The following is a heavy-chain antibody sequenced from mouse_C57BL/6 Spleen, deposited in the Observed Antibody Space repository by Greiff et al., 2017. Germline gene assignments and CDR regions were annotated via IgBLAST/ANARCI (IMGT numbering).Heavy chain of an antibody. CDR2: IYPGDGDT. J-gene: IGHJ2*01. V-gene: IGHV1-80*01. Sequence: VQLVESGAELVKPGASVKISCKASGYAFSSYWMNWVKQRPGKGLEWIGQIYPGDGDTNYNGKFKGKATLTADNSSSTAYMQLSSLTSEDSAVYFCARRGAQAHYFDYWGQGTTLTVSS. D-gene: IGHD3-2*02. CDR1: GYAFSSYW. CDR3: ARRGAQAHYFDY.